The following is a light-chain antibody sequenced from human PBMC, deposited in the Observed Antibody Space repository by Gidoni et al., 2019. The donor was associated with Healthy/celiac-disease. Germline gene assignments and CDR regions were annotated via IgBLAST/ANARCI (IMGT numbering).Light chain of an antibody. CDR3: SSYTSSSNRVVV. CDR1: SSDAGSYNR. Sequence: HSALTQPPSVSGHPGQSVNISCTGTSSDAGSYNRVSWYPQPPGTAPTLMIYEVSNRPSGVHDRFSGSKSGNTASRTISGLQAEDEADYYCSSYTSSSNRVVVFGGGTKLTVL. CDR2: EVS. V-gene: IGLV2-18*02. J-gene: IGLJ2*01.